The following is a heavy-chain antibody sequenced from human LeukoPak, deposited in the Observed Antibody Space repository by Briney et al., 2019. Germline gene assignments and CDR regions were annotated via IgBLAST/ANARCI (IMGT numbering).Heavy chain of an antibody. D-gene: IGHD3-22*01. CDR1: GYSFTSYW. CDR2: IYPGDSDT. V-gene: IGHV5-51*01. CDR3: ARAADDYDSSGYPEYFQH. J-gene: IGHJ1*01. Sequence: GESLKISCKGSGYSFTSYWIGWVRQMPGKGLEWMGIIYPGDSDTRYSPSFQGQVTISADKSISTAYLQWSSLKASDTAMYYCARAADDYDSSGYPEYFQHWGQGTLVTVSS.